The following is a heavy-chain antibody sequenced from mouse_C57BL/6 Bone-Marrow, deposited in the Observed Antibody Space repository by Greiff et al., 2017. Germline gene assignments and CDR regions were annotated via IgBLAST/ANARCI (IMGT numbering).Heavy chain of an antibody. CDR3: ARVGYYGSSFAY. D-gene: IGHD1-1*01. J-gene: IGHJ3*01. Sequence: VKLQQSGAELVKPGASVKLSCKASGYTFTSYWMHWVKQRPGRGLEWIGRIDPNSGGTKYNEKFKSKATLTVDKPSSTAYMQLSSLTSEDSAVYYCARVGYYGSSFAYWGQGTLVTVSA. CDR2: IDPNSGGT. V-gene: IGHV1-72*01. CDR1: GYTFTSYW.